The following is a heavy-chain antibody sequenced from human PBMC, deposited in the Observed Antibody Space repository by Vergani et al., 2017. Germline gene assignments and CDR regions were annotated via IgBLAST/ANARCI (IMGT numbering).Heavy chain of an antibody. Sequence: QLQLQESGPGLVKPSETLSLTCTVSGGSISSSSYYWSWIRQPPGKGLEWIGYIYYSGSTNYNPSLKSRVTISVDTSKNQFSLKLSSVTAADTAVYYCARMIAAAGTEYFDYWGQGTLVTVSS. D-gene: IGHD6-13*01. J-gene: IGHJ4*02. CDR1: GGSISSSSYY. CDR3: ARMIAAAGTEYFDY. CDR2: IYYSGST. V-gene: IGHV4-61*01.